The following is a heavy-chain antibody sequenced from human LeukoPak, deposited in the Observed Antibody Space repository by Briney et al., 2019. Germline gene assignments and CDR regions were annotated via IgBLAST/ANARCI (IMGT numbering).Heavy chain of an antibody. CDR2: IKQDGSEK. J-gene: IGHJ3*02. CDR1: GFTFSTYT. Sequence: GGSLRLSCAASGFTFSTYTMSWVRQAPGKGLEWVANIKQDGSEKYYVDSVKGRFTISRDNAKNSLYLQMNSLRAEDTAVYYCARDIGASGIWGQGTMVTVSS. V-gene: IGHV3-7*04. CDR3: ARDIGASGI. D-gene: IGHD1-26*01.